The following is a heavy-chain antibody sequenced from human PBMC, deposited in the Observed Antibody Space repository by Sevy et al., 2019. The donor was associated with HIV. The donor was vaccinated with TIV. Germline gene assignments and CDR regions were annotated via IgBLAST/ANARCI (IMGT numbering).Heavy chain of an antibody. CDR3: TRGYCSGGSCYVLGY. J-gene: IGHJ4*02. Sequence: GGSLRLSCEASGFTFSNAWMSWVRQAPGKGLEWVGRIKSKTDGGTTDYAEPVKGRFTILRDDSKNTLYLQMNSLKTEDTAVYYCTRGYCSGGSCYVLGYWGQGTLVTVSS. V-gene: IGHV3-15*01. CDR2: IKSKTDGGTT. D-gene: IGHD2-15*01. CDR1: GFTFSNAW.